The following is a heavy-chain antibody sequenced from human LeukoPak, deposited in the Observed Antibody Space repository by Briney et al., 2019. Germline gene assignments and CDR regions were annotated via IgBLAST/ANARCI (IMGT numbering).Heavy chain of an antibody. J-gene: IGHJ4*02. Sequence: ASVKVSCKASGYTFTSYDINWVRQATGQGLEWMGWMNPNSGNTGYAQKFQGRVTMTRNTSISTAYMELSSLRSEDTAVYYCAREPPNYYDSSGPFDYWGQGTLVTVSS. CDR3: AREPPNYYDSSGPFDY. D-gene: IGHD3-22*01. CDR1: GYTFTSYD. CDR2: MNPNSGNT. V-gene: IGHV1-8*01.